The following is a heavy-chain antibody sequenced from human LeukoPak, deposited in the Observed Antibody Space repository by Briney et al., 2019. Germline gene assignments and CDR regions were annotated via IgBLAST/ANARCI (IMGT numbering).Heavy chain of an antibody. CDR2: IKQDGSET. CDR3: VREGFYFFDF. V-gene: IGHV3-7*01. Sequence: GGSLRLSCAASGFTFTNNFMSWVRQVPGKGLEWVANIKQDGSETTYADSVRGRFTIFRDNAKDSEYLQMSSLRAEDSATYYCVREGFYFFDFWGQGTLVTVSS. CDR1: GFTFTNNF. J-gene: IGHJ4*01.